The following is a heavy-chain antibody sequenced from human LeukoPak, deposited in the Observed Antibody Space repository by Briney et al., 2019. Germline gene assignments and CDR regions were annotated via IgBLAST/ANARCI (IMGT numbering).Heavy chain of an antibody. V-gene: IGHV3-48*03. CDR2: ISSSCSTI. CDR1: GFTFSSYE. J-gene: IGHJ5*02. CDR3: ARDLGYCSGGSCYRRFDP. D-gene: IGHD2-15*01. Sequence: PGGSLRLYCAASGFTFSSYEMNWVPQAPGKGLEWVSYISSSCSTIYYADSVKGRFTISRDNAKNSLYLQMNSLRAEDTAVYYCARDLGYCSGGSCYRRFDPWGQGTLVTVSS.